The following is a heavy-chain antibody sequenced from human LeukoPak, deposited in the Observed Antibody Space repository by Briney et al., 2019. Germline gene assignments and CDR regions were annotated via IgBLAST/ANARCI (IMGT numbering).Heavy chain of an antibody. CDR2: ISYDGSNK. CDR3: AQKSGY. V-gene: IGHV3-30*03. CDR1: GFTFSSYA. Sequence: PGGSLRLSCVASGFTFSSYAMNWVRQAPGKGLEWVAVISYDGSNKYYADSVKGRFTISRDNSKNTLYLQMNSLRAEDTAVYYCAQKSGYWGQGTLVTVSS. D-gene: IGHD6-25*01. J-gene: IGHJ4*02.